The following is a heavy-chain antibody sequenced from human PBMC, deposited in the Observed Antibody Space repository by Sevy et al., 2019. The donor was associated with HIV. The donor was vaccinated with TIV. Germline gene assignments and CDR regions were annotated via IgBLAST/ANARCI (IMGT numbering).Heavy chain of an antibody. CDR3: ARTLSYYDILTAFDY. J-gene: IGHJ4*02. CDR2: IYYSGST. V-gene: IGHV4-39*01. Sequence: ETLSLTCTVSGGSISSSSYYWGWIRQPPGKGLEWIGSIYYSGSTYYNPSLKSRVTISVDTSKNQFSLKLSSVTAADTAVYYCARTLSYYDILTAFDYWGQGTLVTVSS. CDR1: GGSISSSSYY. D-gene: IGHD3-9*01.